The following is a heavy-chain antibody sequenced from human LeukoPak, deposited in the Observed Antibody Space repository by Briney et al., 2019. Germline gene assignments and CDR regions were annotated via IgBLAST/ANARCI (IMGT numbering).Heavy chain of an antibody. D-gene: IGHD1-26*01. Sequence: SVKLSCKASGGTFSSYAMSWVRQAPGQGFEWMGGIIPIFGTANYAQKFQGRVTITADKSTSTAYMELSSLRSEDTAVYYCATSPREELLRGGLRWTFYFDYWGQGTLVTVSS. J-gene: IGHJ4*02. V-gene: IGHV1-69*06. CDR2: IIPIFGTA. CDR1: GGTFSSYA. CDR3: ATSPREELLRGGLRWTFYFDY.